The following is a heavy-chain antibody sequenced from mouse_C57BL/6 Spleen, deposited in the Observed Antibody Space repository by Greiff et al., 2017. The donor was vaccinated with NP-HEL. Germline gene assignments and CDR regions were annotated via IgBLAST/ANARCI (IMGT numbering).Heavy chain of an antibody. Sequence: VQLQQSGPELVKPGASAKISCKASGYAFSSSWMNWVKQRPGKGLEWIGRIYPGDGDTNYNGKFKGKATLTADKSSSTAYMQLSSLTSEDSAVYFCARGGLPTWYFDVWGTGTTVTVSS. CDR3: ARGGLPTWYFDV. CDR1: GYAFSSSW. V-gene: IGHV1-82*01. CDR2: IYPGDGDT. J-gene: IGHJ1*03. D-gene: IGHD2-4*01.